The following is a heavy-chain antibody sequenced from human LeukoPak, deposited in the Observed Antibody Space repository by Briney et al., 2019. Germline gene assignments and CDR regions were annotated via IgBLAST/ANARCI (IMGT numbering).Heavy chain of an antibody. CDR2: IKQDGSDK. CDR3: ARNGFVWASGIDYGWFDS. J-gene: IGHJ5*01. V-gene: IGHV3-7*05. D-gene: IGHD4-17*01. CDR1: GFTFSNYS. Sequence: GGSLRLSCAASGFTFSNYSMNWVRQAPGKGLEWVANIKQDGSDKSYVDSVRGRFTVARDTAKNLLYLQMNSVRVEDTAVYYCARNGFVWASGIDYGWFDSWGQGTLVTVSS.